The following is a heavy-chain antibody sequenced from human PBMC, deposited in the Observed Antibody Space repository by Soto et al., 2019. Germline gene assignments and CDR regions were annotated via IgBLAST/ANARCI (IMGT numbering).Heavy chain of an antibody. D-gene: IGHD4-17*01. Sequence: SVKVSCKASGGTCSTFGISWVLQAPGQGLEWMGGIIPFFGTARYSQKFEDRITITADESTNTVYMDLRSLTSEDTAIYYCAKSAPMDAGDKYYYDFWGQGALVTVSS. J-gene: IGHJ4*02. V-gene: IGHV1-69*13. CDR2: IIPFFGTA. CDR1: GGTCSTFG. CDR3: AKSAPMDAGDKYYYDF.